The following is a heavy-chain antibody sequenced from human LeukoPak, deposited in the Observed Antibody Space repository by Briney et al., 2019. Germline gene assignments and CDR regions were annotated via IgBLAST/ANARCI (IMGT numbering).Heavy chain of an antibody. CDR1: GGSFSGYY. CDR3: ARAIITMVRGATRFDY. Sequence: SETLSLTCAVYGGSFSGYYWSWIRQPPGKGLEWIGEINHSGSTNYNPSLKSRVTISVDTSKNQFSLKLSSVTAADTAVYCCARAIITMVRGATRFDYWGQGTLVTVSS. V-gene: IGHV4-34*01. J-gene: IGHJ4*02. D-gene: IGHD3-10*01. CDR2: INHSGST.